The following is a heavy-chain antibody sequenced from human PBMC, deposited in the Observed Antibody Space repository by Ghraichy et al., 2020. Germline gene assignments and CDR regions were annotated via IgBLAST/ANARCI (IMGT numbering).Heavy chain of an antibody. D-gene: IGHD5-24*01. V-gene: IGHV1-69*13. J-gene: IGHJ4*02. CDR2: IIPIFGTA. CDR3: ARVRRDGYNFPARYYFDY. CDR1: GGTFSSYA. Sequence: SVKVSCKASGGTFSSYAISWVRQAPGQGLEWMGGIIPIFGTANYAQKFQGRVTITADESTSTAYMELSSLRSEDTAVYYCARVRRDGYNFPARYYFDYWGQGTLVTVSS.